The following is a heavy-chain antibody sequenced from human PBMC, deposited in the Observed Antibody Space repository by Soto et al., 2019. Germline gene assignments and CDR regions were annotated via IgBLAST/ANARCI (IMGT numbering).Heavy chain of an antibody. Sequence: EVQLVESGGGLVQPGGSLRLSCAASGFTVSSNYMSWVRQAPGKGLEWVSVIYSGGSTYYADSEKGRFTISRDNSKNTLYLQMNSLRAEDTAVYYCARDRAGTWTRYGMDVWGQGTTVTVSS. CDR2: IYSGGST. CDR1: GFTVSSNY. V-gene: IGHV3-66*01. J-gene: IGHJ6*02. CDR3: ARDRAGTWTRYGMDV. D-gene: IGHD3-10*01.